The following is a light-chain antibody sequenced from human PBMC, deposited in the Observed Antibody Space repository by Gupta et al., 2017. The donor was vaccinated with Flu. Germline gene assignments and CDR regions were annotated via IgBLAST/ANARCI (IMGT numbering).Light chain of an antibody. V-gene: IGKV1-5*03. CDR2: KAS. CDR3: QVYKSEAQRYT. CDR1: QSICDL. Sequence: TLSASVGDTVTHTCRASQSICDLLASDQHKPGNTPRLLIYKASTLERGVPARFCGGRSGTEFTMSSSRLQPGNIATYNSQVYKSEAQRYTCGQGTKLEIK. J-gene: IGKJ2*01.